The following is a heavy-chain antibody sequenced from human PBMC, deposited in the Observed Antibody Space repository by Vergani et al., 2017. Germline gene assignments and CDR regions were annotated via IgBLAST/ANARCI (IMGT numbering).Heavy chain of an antibody. V-gene: IGHV3-23*04. D-gene: IGHD6-13*01. CDR2: ISGSGGST. CDR1: GFTFSSYA. J-gene: IGHJ6*02. CDR3: AKDSAAGTFDYYYGMDV. Sequence: EVQLVESGGGLVQPGGSLRLSCAASGFTFSSYAMSWVRQAPGKGLEWVSAISGSGGSTYYADSVKGRFTISRDNSKNTLYLQMNSLRAEDTAVYYCAKDSAAGTFDYYYGMDVWGQGTTVTVSS.